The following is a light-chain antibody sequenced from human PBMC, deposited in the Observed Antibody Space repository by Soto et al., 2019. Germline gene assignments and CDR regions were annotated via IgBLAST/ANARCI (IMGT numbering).Light chain of an antibody. CDR1: QSITTN. CDR2: GVS. J-gene: IGKJ4*01. V-gene: IGKV3-15*01. Sequence: EIVMTQSPGTLSVSPGEGVTLSCRASQSITTNLAWYQQKPGQTPRLLIYGVSTRASGIPGRFSGSGSGTDFTLTISRLQSEDSAVYYCQQYLDWPLTFGGGTKVEI. CDR3: QQYLDWPLT.